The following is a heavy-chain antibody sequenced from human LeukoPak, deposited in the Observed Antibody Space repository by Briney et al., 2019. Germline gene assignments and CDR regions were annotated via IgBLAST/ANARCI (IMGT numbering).Heavy chain of an antibody. CDR2: ISGSSSYT. CDR3: ARGGRSGAQYFDL. D-gene: IGHD3-3*01. Sequence: PGGSLRLSCAASGFTFSDYYMSWIRQAPGKGLEWVSYISGSSSYTNYADSVKGRFTISRDNAKKSLYLQMNSLRAEDTAVYYCARGGRSGAQYFDLWGRGTLVTVSS. J-gene: IGHJ2*01. CDR1: GFTFSDYY. V-gene: IGHV3-11*06.